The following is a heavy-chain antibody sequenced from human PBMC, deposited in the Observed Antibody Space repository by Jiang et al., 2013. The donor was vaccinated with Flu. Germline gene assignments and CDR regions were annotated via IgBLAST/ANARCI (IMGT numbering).Heavy chain of an antibody. Sequence: SGAEVKKPGASVKVSCKASGYTFTSYGISWVRQAPGQGLEWMGWISAYNGNTNYAQKLQGRVTMTTDTSTSTAYMELRSLRSDDTAVYYCARDHPGYDSSGYYLYYYYYGMDVWGQGTTVTVSS. V-gene: IGHV1-18*01. CDR1: GYTFTSYG. CDR2: ISAYNGNT. J-gene: IGHJ6*02. CDR3: ARDHPGYDSSGYYLYYYYYGMDV. D-gene: IGHD3-22*01.